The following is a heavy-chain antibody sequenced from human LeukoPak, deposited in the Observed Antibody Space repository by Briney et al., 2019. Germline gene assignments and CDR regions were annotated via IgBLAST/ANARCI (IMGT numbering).Heavy chain of an antibody. V-gene: IGHV3-74*01. Sequence: GGSLRLSCAASGFTFNVYSMNWVRQAPGKGLVWVSRINSDGSSTSYADSVKGRFTISRDNAKNTLYLQMNSLRAEDTAVYYCARDARYYDSSGYPGDYWGQGTLVTVSS. D-gene: IGHD3-22*01. CDR1: GFTFNVYS. CDR2: INSDGSST. CDR3: ARDARYYDSSGYPGDY. J-gene: IGHJ4*02.